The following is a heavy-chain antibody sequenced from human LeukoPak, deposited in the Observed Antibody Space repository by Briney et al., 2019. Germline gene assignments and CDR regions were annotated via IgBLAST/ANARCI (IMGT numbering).Heavy chain of an antibody. V-gene: IGHV3-48*03. CDR1: GFTFSSYE. Sequence: PGGSLRLSCAASGFTFSSYEMNWVRQAPGKGLEWVSYISSSGRTIYYADSVKGRFTISRDNAKNSLYLQMNSLRAEDTAVYYCARVDYYDSGDWGQGTLVTVSS. J-gene: IGHJ4*02. D-gene: IGHD3-22*01. CDR2: ISSSGRTI. CDR3: ARVDYYDSGD.